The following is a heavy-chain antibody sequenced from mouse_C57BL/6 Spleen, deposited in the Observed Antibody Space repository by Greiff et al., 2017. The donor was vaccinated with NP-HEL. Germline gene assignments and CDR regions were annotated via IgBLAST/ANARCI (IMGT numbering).Heavy chain of an antibody. CDR1: GFSLSTFGMG. CDR3: ARTSHYYGSSGSYYAMDY. Sequence: QVTLKESGPGILQPSQTLSLTCSFSGFSLSTFGMGVGWIRQPSGKGLEWLAHIWWDDDKYYNPALKSRLTISKDTSKNQVFLKIANVDTADTATYYCARTSHYYGSSGSYYAMDYWGQGTSVTVSS. J-gene: IGHJ4*01. V-gene: IGHV8-8*01. D-gene: IGHD1-1*01. CDR2: IWWDDDK.